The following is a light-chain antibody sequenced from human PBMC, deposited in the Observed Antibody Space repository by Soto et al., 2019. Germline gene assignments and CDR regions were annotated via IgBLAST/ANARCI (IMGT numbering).Light chain of an antibody. CDR1: QSVSSN. CDR2: GAS. V-gene: IGKV3-15*01. J-gene: IGKJ1*01. Sequence: EIVMTQSLASLSVSPGGRATLSCRASQSVSSNLAWYQQKPGQAPRLLIYGASTRATGIPARFSGSGSGTEFTLTISSLQSEDFAVYYCQQYDIWPRTFGQGTKVEI. CDR3: QQYDIWPRT.